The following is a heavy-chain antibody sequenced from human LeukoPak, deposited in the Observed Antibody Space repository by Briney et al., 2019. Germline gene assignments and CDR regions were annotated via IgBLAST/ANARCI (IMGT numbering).Heavy chain of an antibody. J-gene: IGHJ4*02. CDR1: GFTFSSYG. CDR2: MSYDGSNK. Sequence: PGRSLRLSCAASGFTFSSYGMHWVRQAPGKGLEWVAVMSYDGSNKYYADSVKGRFTISRDNSKNTLYLQMNSLRAEDTAVYYCAKVIGCYDSSGPNTDWGFDYWGQGTLVTVSS. D-gene: IGHD3-22*01. V-gene: IGHV3-30*18. CDR3: AKVIGCYDSSGPNTDWGFDY.